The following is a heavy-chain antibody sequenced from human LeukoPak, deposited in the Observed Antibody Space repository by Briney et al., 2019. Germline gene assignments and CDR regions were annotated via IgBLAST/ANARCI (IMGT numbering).Heavy chain of an antibody. D-gene: IGHD2-2*01. Sequence: ASVKVSCKASGYTFTGYYMHWVRQAPGQGLEWMGWINPNSGGTNYAQKFQGRVTMTRDTSISTAYMELSRLRSDDTAVYYCARTFRYDIVVVPAALDPWGQGTLVTVSS. CDR2: INPNSGGT. CDR1: GYTFTGYY. J-gene: IGHJ5*02. V-gene: IGHV1-2*02. CDR3: ARTFRYDIVVVPAALDP.